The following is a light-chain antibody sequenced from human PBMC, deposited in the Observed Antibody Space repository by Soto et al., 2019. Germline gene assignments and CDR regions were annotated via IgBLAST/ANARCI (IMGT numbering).Light chain of an antibody. CDR1: QSISSW. V-gene: IGKV1-5*01. CDR2: DAS. CDR3: QQYDSYSRT. J-gene: IGKJ1*01. Sequence: DIPMTQSPSILSASVGDRVTITCRASQSISSWLAWYQQKPGKAPKLLIYDASTLESGVPSRFSGSGSGTEFTLTISSLQPDDFATYYCQQYDSYSRTFGQGTKVEIK.